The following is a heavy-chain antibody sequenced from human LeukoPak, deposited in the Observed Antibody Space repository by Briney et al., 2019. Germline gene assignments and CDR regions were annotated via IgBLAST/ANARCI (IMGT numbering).Heavy chain of an antibody. J-gene: IGHJ3*02. CDR1: GGSISNYY. D-gene: IGHD3-16*02. V-gene: IGHV4-59*01. CDR3: ARAPITFGGVIAGYAFDI. CDR2: TYYSGST. Sequence: SETLSLTCTVSGGSISNYYWTWIQQPPGKGLEWLGYTYYSGSTNYNPSLKSRLTISLDTSKKQFSLKLTSVTAADTAVYFCARAPITFGGVIAGYAFDIWGQGTMVTVSS.